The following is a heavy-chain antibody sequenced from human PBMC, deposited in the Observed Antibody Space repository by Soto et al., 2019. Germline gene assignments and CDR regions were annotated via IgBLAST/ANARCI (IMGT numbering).Heavy chain of an antibody. J-gene: IGHJ4*02. CDR2: ISAYNGNT. Sequence: QVQLVQSGAEVKKPGASVNVSCKASGYTFTSYAISWVRQAPGQGLEWMGWISAYNGNTNYAQKLQGRVTMTTDPPTRTPYVALWSLTFTKTAVYSLPREAPPADYWGQGTLVTVSS. CDR1: GYTFTSYA. CDR3: PREAPPADY. V-gene: IGHV1-18*01.